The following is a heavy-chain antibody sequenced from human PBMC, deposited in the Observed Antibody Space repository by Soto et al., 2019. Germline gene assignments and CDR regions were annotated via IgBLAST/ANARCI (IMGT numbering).Heavy chain of an antibody. D-gene: IGHD5-12*01. CDR1: GGTFSSYA. Sequence: SVKVSCKASGGTFSSYAISWVRQAPGQGLEWMGGIIPIFGTANYAQKFQGRVTITADESTSTAYMELSSLRSEDTAVYYCARCLGGYNFYNWFDPWGQGTLVTVYS. V-gene: IGHV1-69*13. CDR2: IIPIFGTA. J-gene: IGHJ5*02. CDR3: ARCLGGYNFYNWFDP.